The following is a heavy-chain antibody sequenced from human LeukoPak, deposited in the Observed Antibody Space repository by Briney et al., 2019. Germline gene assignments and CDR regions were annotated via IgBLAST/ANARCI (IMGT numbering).Heavy chain of an antibody. Sequence: RGSLRLSCAASGFTFSSYGMHWVRQAPGKGLEWVAVIRYDGSNKYYADSVKGRFTISRDNSKNTLYLQMNSLRAEDTAVYYCAKDSITGVSHPGWFDPWGQGTLVTVSS. V-gene: IGHV3-30*02. CDR1: GFTFSSYG. CDR3: AKDSITGVSHPGWFDP. J-gene: IGHJ5*02. CDR2: IRYDGSNK. D-gene: IGHD6-13*01.